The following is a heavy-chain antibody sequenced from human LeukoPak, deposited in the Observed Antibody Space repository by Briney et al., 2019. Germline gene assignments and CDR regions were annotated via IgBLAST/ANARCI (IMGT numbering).Heavy chain of an antibody. CDR3: AKARGITGTYFDS. D-gene: IGHD1-7*01. CDR1: GYTLTELS. J-gene: IGHJ4*02. V-gene: IGHV1-24*01. Sequence: ASVKVSCKVSGYTLTELSMHWVRQAPGKGREWMGGFDPEDGETVYAQKFQGRVTMTEDTSTDTAYMELSSLRSEDTAVYYCAKARGITGTYFDSWGQGTLVTVSS. CDR2: FDPEDGET.